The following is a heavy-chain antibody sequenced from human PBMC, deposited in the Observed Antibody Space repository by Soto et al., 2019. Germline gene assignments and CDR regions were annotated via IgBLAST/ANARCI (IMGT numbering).Heavy chain of an antibody. J-gene: IGHJ6*02. D-gene: IGHD2-2*01. Sequence: PGWCLRLSCAASGFTFSSYGMPWVRQAPGKGLEWVAVISYDGSNKYYADSVKGRFTISRDNSKNTLYLQMNSLRAEDTAVYYCAKDRTVVVPAALKGYYYYGMDVWGQGTTVTVSS. CDR1: GFTFSSYG. CDR2: ISYDGSNK. V-gene: IGHV3-30*18. CDR3: AKDRTVVVPAALKGYYYYGMDV.